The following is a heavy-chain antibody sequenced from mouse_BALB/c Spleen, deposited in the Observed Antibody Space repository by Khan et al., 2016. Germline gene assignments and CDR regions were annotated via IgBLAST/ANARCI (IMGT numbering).Heavy chain of an antibody. CDR2: IDPANGNT. D-gene: IGHD1-1*01. Sequence: VQLQQSGAESVKPGASVKLSCTATGFNIKDTYMYWVKQRPEQGLEWIGRIDPANGNTKYVPKFQGKATITADTSSNTAYLQLSSMTSEDTAVYYCARGLYYYGSSYDAMDYLGQGTSVTVSS. V-gene: IGHV14-3*02. CDR3: ARGLYYYGSSYDAMDY. J-gene: IGHJ4*01. CDR1: GFNIKDTY.